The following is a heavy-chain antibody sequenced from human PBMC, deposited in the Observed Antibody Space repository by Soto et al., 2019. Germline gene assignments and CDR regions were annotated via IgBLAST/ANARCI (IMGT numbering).Heavy chain of an antibody. V-gene: IGHV3-33*01. J-gene: IGHJ4*02. D-gene: IGHD3-16*02. CDR1: GFTFSSYG. CDR3: ARAIQLYDYIWGSYLVDY. CDR2: IWYDGSNK. Sequence: QVQLVESGGGVVQPGRSLRLSCAASGFTFSSYGMHWVRQAPGKRLEWVAVIWYDGSNKYYADSVKGRFTISRDNSKNTLYLQMNSLRAEDTAVYYCARAIQLYDYIWGSYLVDYWGQGTLVTVSS.